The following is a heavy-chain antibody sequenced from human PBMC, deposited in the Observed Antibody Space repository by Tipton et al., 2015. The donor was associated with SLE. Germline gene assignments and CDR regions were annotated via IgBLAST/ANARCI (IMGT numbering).Heavy chain of an antibody. D-gene: IGHD2-2*01. Sequence: SLRLSCAASGFTFSSYSMNWVRQAPGKGLEWVSYISSSSSTIYYADSVKGRFTISRDNAKNSLYLQMNSLRTEDTALYYCARDDTRSCDYWGQGSLITVAS. J-gene: IGHJ4*02. CDR3: ARDDTRSCDY. V-gene: IGHV3-48*01. CDR1: GFTFSSYS. CDR2: ISSSSSTI.